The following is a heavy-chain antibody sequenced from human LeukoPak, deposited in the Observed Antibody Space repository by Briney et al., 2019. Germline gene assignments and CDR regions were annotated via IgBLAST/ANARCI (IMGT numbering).Heavy chain of an antibody. D-gene: IGHD1-26*01. CDR3: ARSLFPSGSAFDI. CDR2: IIPIFGIA. Sequence: SVKLSCKASGGTFSSYAISWVRHAPVQGLERMRRIIPIFGIANYAQKFQGRVTITADKSTSTAYMELSSLRSEDTAVYYCARSLFPSGSAFDIWGQGTMVTVSS. J-gene: IGHJ3*02. V-gene: IGHV1-69*04. CDR1: GGTFSSYA.